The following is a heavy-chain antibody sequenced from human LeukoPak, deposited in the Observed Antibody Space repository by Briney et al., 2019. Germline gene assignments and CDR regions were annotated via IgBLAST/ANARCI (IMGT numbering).Heavy chain of an antibody. CDR2: IYHSGST. J-gene: IGHJ4*02. Sequence: PSETLSLTCAVSGGSISSSNWWSWVRQPPGKGLEWIGEIYHSGSTNYNPSLKSRVTISVDKSKNQFSLKLSSVTAADTAVYYCASWEYYDILTGYVPGYWGQGTLVTVSS. D-gene: IGHD3-9*01. CDR1: GGSISSSNW. V-gene: IGHV4-4*02. CDR3: ASWEYYDILTGYVPGY.